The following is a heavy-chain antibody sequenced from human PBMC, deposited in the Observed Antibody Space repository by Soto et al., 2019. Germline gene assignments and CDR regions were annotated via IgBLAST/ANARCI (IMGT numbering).Heavy chain of an antibody. CDR2: VHPDSGGT. Sequence: ASVKVSCKTSGYIFTDHLIHWVRQSPGQGPQWVGWVHPDSGGTNVAQAFQDRVTMTADTSITTAYMDLAMLRPDDTAIVYCARGAQGFFPVSGIYFYFDHWGQGTPVTVSS. J-gene: IGHJ4*02. D-gene: IGHD3-22*01. CDR1: GYIFTDHL. V-gene: IGHV1-2*02. CDR3: ARGAQGFFPVSGIYFYFDH.